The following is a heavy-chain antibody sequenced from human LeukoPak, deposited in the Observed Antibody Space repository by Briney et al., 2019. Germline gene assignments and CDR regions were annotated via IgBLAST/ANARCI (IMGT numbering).Heavy chain of an antibody. V-gene: IGHV4-39*01. Sequence: SETLSLTCTVSGGSISSSSYYWGWIRQPPGKGLEWIGSIYYSGSTYYKPSLKSRVTISVDTSKNQFSLKLSPVTAADTAVYYCASYVVVVAATGYWGQGTLVTVSS. D-gene: IGHD2-15*01. CDR1: GGSISSSSYY. CDR3: ASYVVVVAATGY. J-gene: IGHJ4*02. CDR2: IYYSGST.